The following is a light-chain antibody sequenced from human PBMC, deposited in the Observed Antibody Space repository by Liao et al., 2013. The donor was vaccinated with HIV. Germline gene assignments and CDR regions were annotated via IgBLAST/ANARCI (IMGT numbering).Light chain of an antibody. CDR3: QLWDSSSDHRV. Sequence: SYELAQPPSVSVAPGKTARITCVGDDLGTKTVHWYQQKPGQAPVLLIQYDSVRPSGIPDRFSASDSGATATLTIRRVEAGDEADYYCQLWDSSSDHRVFGGGTKLTVL. CDR1: DLGTKT. V-gene: IGLV3-21*01. CDR2: YDS. J-gene: IGLJ3*02.